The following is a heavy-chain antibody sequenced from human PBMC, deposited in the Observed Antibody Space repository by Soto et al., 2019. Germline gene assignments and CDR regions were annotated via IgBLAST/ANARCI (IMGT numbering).Heavy chain of an antibody. J-gene: IGHJ4*02. V-gene: IGHV4-59*01. Sequence: SETLSLTCTVSGGPISSYYWSWIRQPPGKGLEWIGYIYYSGSTNYNPSLKSRVTISVDTSKNQFSLKLSSVTAADTAVYYCARAISGGWYGYYFDYWGQGTLVTVSS. CDR1: GGPISSYY. D-gene: IGHD6-19*01. CDR3: ARAISGGWYGYYFDY. CDR2: IYYSGST.